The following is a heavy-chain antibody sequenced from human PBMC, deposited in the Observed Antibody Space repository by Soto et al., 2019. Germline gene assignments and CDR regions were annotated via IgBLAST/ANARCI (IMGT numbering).Heavy chain of an antibody. J-gene: IGHJ2*01. V-gene: IGHV3-33*01. CDR3: ARTSTTVTMYPDYWYFDV. CDR2: IWYDGSNK. Sequence: QVQLVESGGGVVQPGRSLRLSCAASGFTFSSYGMHWVRQAPGKGLEWVAVIWYDGSNKYYADSVKGRFTISRDNSKNTLYLQMNSLRAEDTAVYYCARTSTTVTMYPDYWYFDVWGRGTLVTVSS. D-gene: IGHD4-17*01. CDR1: GFTFSSYG.